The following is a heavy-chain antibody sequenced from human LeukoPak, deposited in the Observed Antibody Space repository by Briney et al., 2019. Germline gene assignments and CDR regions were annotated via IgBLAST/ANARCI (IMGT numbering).Heavy chain of an antibody. CDR3: AKVIVGWLLDY. D-gene: IGHD3-16*02. CDR2: ISYDGGNK. CDR1: GFTFSNYA. V-gene: IGHV3-30*18. J-gene: IGHJ4*02. Sequence: PRGSRRLSCAASGFTFSNYAMHWVRQAPGKGLEWVAVISYDGGNKYYADSVKGRFTISRDNSKNTLYLQMNSLRADDTAMYYCAKVIVGWLLDYWGEGTRVSVSS.